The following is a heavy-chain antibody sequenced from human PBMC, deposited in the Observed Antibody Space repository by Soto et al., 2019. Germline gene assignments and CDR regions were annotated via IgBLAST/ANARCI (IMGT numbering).Heavy chain of an antibody. CDR3: ARHYRGAYISYDPFDI. CDR1: GTFFNHYY. J-gene: IGHJ3*02. Sequence: QVLLQESGPGLVKPSETLSLTCNVSGTFFNHYYWIWIRQPPGRGLECIGYIYHTGSTNCNPSLTRRVNIAVDASKIQFSLRLSSVTAADTGFYYCARHYRGAYISYDPFDIWGQGTLVTVSS. CDR2: IYHTGST. V-gene: IGHV4-59*08. D-gene: IGHD5-12*01.